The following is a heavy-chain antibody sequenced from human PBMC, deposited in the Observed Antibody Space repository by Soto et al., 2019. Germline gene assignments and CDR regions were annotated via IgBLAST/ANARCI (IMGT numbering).Heavy chain of an antibody. Sequence: QVQLVESGGGVVQPGRSLRLSCAASGFTFSSYGMHWVRQAPGKGLEWVAVIWYDGSNKYYADSVKGRFTISRDNSKNKLYLQMNSLIAEDKAVYYWGRDILSYPPTHFDYWGQGTLVTVSS. D-gene: IGHD2-15*01. CDR2: IWYDGSNK. J-gene: IGHJ4*02. CDR3: GRDILSYPPTHFDY. CDR1: GFTFSSYG. V-gene: IGHV3-33*01.